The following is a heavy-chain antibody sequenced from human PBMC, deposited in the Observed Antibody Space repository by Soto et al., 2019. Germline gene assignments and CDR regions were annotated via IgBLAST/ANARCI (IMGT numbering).Heavy chain of an antibody. CDR3: ASDYGEIDAFDI. D-gene: IGHD4-17*01. Sequence: QVQLVQSGAEVKKPGSSVKVSCKTSGGPFNNHVINWVRQAPGQGLEWVGLVIPTLATADYAQKFQGRVTMTADEVTNTAYMELSSLRSDDTGVYYCASDYGEIDAFDIWGQGTLVTVSS. CDR2: VIPTLATA. CDR1: GGPFNNHV. V-gene: IGHV1-69*01. J-gene: IGHJ3*02.